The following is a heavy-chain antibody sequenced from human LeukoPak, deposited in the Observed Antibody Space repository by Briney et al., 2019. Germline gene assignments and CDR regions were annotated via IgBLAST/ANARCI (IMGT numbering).Heavy chain of an antibody. Sequence: GGSLRLSCAASGFTVSSNYMSWVRQAPGKGLEWVSVISGSGGSTYYADSVKGRFTISRDNSKNTLYLQMNSLRAEDTAVYYCAKDLSRSTSPNWFDPWGQGTLVTVSS. J-gene: IGHJ5*02. CDR1: GFTVSSNY. D-gene: IGHD2-2*01. CDR3: AKDLSRSTSPNWFDP. V-gene: IGHV3-23*01. CDR2: ISGSGGST.